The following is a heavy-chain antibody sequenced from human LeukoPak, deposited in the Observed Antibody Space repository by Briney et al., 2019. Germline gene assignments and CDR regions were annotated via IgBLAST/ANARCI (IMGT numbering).Heavy chain of an antibody. CDR1: GFTFSSYA. D-gene: IGHD6-19*01. CDR3: AKGELAVAGIVY. CDR2: ISGSGGST. J-gene: IGHJ4*02. V-gene: IGHV3-23*01. Sequence: GGSLRLSCAASGFTFSSYAMSWVRQAPGKGLEWVSAISGSGGSTYYADSVKGRFTISRDNSKSTLYLQMNSLRGEGTAVYYCAKGELAVAGIVYWGQGTLVTVSS.